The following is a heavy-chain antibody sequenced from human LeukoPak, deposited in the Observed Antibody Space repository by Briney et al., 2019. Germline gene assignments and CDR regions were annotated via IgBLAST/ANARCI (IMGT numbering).Heavy chain of an antibody. D-gene: IGHD3-3*01. CDR3: ARHIYDFWTHNWFDP. J-gene: IGHJ5*02. Sequence: SETLSLTCTVSGGSISSGSYYWSWIRQPAGKGLEWIGRIYTSGSTNYNPSLKSRVTISVDTSKNQFSLKLSSVTAADTAVYYCARHIYDFWTHNWFDPWGQGTLVTVSS. V-gene: IGHV4-61*02. CDR2: IYTSGST. CDR1: GGSISSGSYY.